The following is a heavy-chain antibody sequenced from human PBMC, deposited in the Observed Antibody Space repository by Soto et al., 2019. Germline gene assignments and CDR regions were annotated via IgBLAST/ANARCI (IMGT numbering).Heavy chain of an antibody. D-gene: IGHD6-13*01. V-gene: IGHV3-11*05. CDR1: GFTFSDYY. Sequence: GGSLRLSCAASGFTFSDYYMSWIRQAPGKGLEWVSYISSSSSYANYADSVKGRFTISRDNAKNSLYLQMNSLRAEDTAVYYCARESSSWYNCFDYWGQGTLVTSPQ. CDR3: ARESSSWYNCFDY. J-gene: IGHJ4*02. CDR2: ISSSSSYA.